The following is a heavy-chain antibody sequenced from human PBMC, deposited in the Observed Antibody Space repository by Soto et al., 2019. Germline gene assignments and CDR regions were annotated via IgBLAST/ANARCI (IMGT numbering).Heavy chain of an antibody. V-gene: IGHV4-4*02. CDR2: IYHSGST. Sequence: LEILSLTCAVSGGSISSSNLWSWVRQPPGKGLEWIGEIYHSGSTNYNPSLKSRVTISVDKSKNQFSLNLSSVTAADTAVYYCARRGSGSYSDYWGQGTLVTVSS. D-gene: IGHD3-10*01. CDR3: ARRGSGSYSDY. CDR1: GGSISSSNL. J-gene: IGHJ4*02.